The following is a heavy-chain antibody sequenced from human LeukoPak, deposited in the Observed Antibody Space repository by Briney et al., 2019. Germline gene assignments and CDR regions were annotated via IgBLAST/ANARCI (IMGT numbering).Heavy chain of an antibody. CDR2: FDPEDGET. J-gene: IGHJ2*01. Sequence: ASVKVSCKVSGYTLTELSMHWVRQAPGKGLEWMGGFDPEDGETIYAQKFQGRVTMTEDTSIDTAYMELSSLRSEDTAVYYCATQSRYDYVWGAGWYFDLWGRGTLVTVSS. CDR3: ATQSRYDYVWGAGWYFDL. D-gene: IGHD3-16*01. CDR1: GYTLTELS. V-gene: IGHV1-24*01.